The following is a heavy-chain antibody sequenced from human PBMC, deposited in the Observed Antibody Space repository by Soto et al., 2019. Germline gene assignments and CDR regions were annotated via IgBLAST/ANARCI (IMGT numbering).Heavy chain of an antibody. D-gene: IGHD3-9*01. J-gene: IGHJ4*02. CDR3: ARDLDYDILTGYHGNYFDY. Sequence: PSETLSLTCTVSGRSVSSGSYYWSWNRQPPGEGLEWIGYIYYSGSTNYNPSLKSRVTISVDTSKNQFSLKLSSVTAADTAVYYCARDLDYDILTGYHGNYFDYWGQGTLVTVSS. CDR1: GRSVSSGSYY. CDR2: IYYSGST. V-gene: IGHV4-61*01.